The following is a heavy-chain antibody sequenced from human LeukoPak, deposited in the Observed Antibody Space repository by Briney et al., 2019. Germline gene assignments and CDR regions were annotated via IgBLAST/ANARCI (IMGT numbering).Heavy chain of an antibody. CDR1: GFTFSSYA. V-gene: IGHV3-23*01. Sequence: GGSLRLSCAASGFTFSSYAMSWVRQAPGKGLEWVSVISGSGGSTYYADSVKGRFTISRDNSKNTLYLQMNSLRAEDTAVYYCAKDVGGVQDYYYDSSGYGWGQGTLVTVSS. CDR2: ISGSGGST. D-gene: IGHD3-22*01. CDR3: AKDVGGVQDYYYDSSGYG. J-gene: IGHJ4*02.